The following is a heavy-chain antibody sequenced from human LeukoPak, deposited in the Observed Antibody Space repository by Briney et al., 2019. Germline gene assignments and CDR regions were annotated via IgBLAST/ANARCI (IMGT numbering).Heavy chain of an antibody. CDR1: GFTFSTFG. CDR2: ISDDGSNK. Sequence: PGGSLRLSCAASGFTFSTFGMHWVRQAPGKGLEWVAVISDDGSNKYYVDSVKGRFTISRDNSKNTLYLQMDSLRAEDTAVYYCAKEGGSSSSSSWNYWGQGTLVTVSS. J-gene: IGHJ4*02. CDR3: AKEGGSSSSSSWNY. D-gene: IGHD6-13*01. V-gene: IGHV3-30*18.